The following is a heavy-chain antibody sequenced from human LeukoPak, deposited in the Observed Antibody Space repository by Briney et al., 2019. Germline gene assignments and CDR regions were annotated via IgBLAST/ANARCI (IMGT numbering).Heavy chain of an antibody. CDR3: ARHGVYSSSWLYYYYYYMDV. Sequence: PSETLSLTCAVYGGSFSGYYWSWIRQPPGKGLEWIGEINHSGSTNYNPSLKSRFTISVDTSKNQFSLKLSSVTAADTAVYYCARHGVYSSSWLYYYYYYMDVWGKGTTVTISS. D-gene: IGHD6-13*01. CDR2: INHSGST. J-gene: IGHJ6*03. CDR1: GGSFSGYY. V-gene: IGHV4-34*01.